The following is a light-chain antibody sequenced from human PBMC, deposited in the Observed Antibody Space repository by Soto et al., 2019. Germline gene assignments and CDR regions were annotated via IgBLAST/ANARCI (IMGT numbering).Light chain of an antibody. CDR3: QQRSNWPPLT. Sequence: EIVLTQSPATLSLSPGERATLSCRASQNVSRFLAWYQRRPGQAPRLLIYDASNRASDIPARFSGSGSGTDFTLTISSLEPEDSAVYYCQQRSNWPPLTFCGGTKVEI. CDR2: DAS. V-gene: IGKV3-11*01. J-gene: IGKJ4*01. CDR1: QNVSRF.